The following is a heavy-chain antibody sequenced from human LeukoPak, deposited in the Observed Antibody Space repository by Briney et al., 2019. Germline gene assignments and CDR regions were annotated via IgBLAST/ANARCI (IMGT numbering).Heavy chain of an antibody. J-gene: IGHJ3*02. CDR3: ASHGHSGSYFYIPLLDAFDI. CDR2: IYYGGNT. V-gene: IGHV4-61*01. Sequence: MTSETLSSTGTVSGCSVSGRRYDGTWIRQPPGRGLEWIGYIYYGGNTNANPSLKSRVTISVDTSKNQLSLKLSSVTAADTAVYYCASHGHSGSYFYIPLLDAFDIWGQGTMVTVSS. D-gene: IGHD1-26*01. CDR1: GCSVSGRRYD.